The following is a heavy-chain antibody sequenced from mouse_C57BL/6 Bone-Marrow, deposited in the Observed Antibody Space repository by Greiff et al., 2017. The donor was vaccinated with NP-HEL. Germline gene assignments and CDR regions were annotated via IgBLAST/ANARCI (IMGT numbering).Heavy chain of an antibody. J-gene: IGHJ2*01. CDR1: GYTFTSYG. Sequence: QVQLKQSGAELARPGASVKLSCKASGYTFTSYGISWVKQRTGQGLEWIGEIYPRSGNTYYNEKFKGKATLTADKSSSTAYMELRSLTAEDSAVYCCARGMGFVYYSNYGFFDYWGQGTTLTVSS. V-gene: IGHV1-81*01. CDR3: ARGMGFVYYSNYGFFDY. CDR2: IYPRSGNT. D-gene: IGHD2-5*01.